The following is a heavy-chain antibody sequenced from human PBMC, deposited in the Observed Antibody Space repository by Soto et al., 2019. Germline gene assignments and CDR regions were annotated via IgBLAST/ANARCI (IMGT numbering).Heavy chain of an antibody. V-gene: IGHV3-23*01. Sequence: GGSLRLSCAACGFTFSSYAMSGVREAPGKGLEWVSAISGSGGSTYYADSVKGRFTISRDNSKNTLYLQMNSLRAEDTAVYYCAKDKVDCSSTSCYMDNWFDPWGQGTLVTVSS. CDR1: GFTFSSYA. CDR2: ISGSGGST. CDR3: AKDKVDCSSTSCYMDNWFDP. J-gene: IGHJ5*02. D-gene: IGHD2-2*02.